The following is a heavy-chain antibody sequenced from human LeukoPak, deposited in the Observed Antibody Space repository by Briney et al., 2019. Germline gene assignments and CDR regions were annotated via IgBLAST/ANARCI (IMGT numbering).Heavy chain of an antibody. CDR1: GFPFRSYA. J-gene: IGHJ5*02. CDR2: ITDELDT. Sequence: GGSLRLSCAASGFPFRSYAMTWVRQAPGKGLECVSVITDELDTYYADSVRGRFTISRDNAKNTLYLQMNSLRAEDTAVYYCARGPYYYGSGSLPDWFDPWGQGTLVTVSS. CDR3: ARGPYYYGSGSLPDWFDP. V-gene: IGHV3-23*01. D-gene: IGHD3-10*01.